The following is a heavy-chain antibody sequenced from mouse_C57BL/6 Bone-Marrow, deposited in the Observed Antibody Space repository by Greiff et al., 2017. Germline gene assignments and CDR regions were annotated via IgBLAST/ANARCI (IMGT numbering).Heavy chain of an antibody. CDR1: GFNIKDDY. Sequence: EVQLKESGAELVRPGASVKLSCTASGFNIKDDYMHWVKQRPEQGLEWIGWIDPENGATEYASKFQGKATITADTSSNTAYLQLSSLTSEDTAVYYCTPTVVAKGGYWGQGTTLTVSS. V-gene: IGHV14-4*01. D-gene: IGHD1-1*01. J-gene: IGHJ2*01. CDR3: TPTVVAKGGY. CDR2: IDPENGAT.